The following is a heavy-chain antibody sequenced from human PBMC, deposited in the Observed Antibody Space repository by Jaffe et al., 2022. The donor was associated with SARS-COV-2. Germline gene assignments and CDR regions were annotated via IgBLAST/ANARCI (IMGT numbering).Heavy chain of an antibody. Sequence: QVQLQESGPGLVKPSQTLSLTCTVSGGSISSGGYYWSWIRQHPGKGLEWIGYIYYSGSTYYNPSLKSRVTISVDTSKNQFSLKLSSVTAADTAVYYCARGPDIVVVPAAGRFDPWGQGTLVTVSS. J-gene: IGHJ5*02. CDR2: IYYSGST. V-gene: IGHV4-31*03. CDR3: ARGPDIVVVPAAGRFDP. D-gene: IGHD2-2*01. CDR1: GGSISSGGYY.